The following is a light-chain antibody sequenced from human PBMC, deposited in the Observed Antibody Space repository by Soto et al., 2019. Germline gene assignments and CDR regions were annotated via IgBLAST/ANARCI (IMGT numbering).Light chain of an antibody. Sequence: DIQMPQSPSSLSASVGDRVTITCQASQDISNYLNWYQQQPGKAPKLLIYDASNLETGVPSRFSGTGSGAYYTFTISSLHPEDFATYHCQQYDSFPFTFGPGTKVEIK. J-gene: IGKJ3*01. CDR1: QDISNY. CDR2: DAS. CDR3: QQYDSFPFT. V-gene: IGKV1-33*01.